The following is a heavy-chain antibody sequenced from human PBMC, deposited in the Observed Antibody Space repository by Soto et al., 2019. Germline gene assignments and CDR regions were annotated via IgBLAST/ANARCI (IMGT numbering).Heavy chain of an antibody. CDR3: AKDMRYSSSWYYFDY. CDR2: ISGIDDST. J-gene: IGHJ4*02. D-gene: IGHD6-13*01. V-gene: IGHV3-23*01. CDR1: GFTFSHYA. Sequence: RLSCAASGFTFSHYAMSWVRQAPGKGLEWVSAISGIDDSTHYADSVKGRFTISRDNSKNTLYLQMNSLRAEDTAVYYCAKDMRYSSSWYYFDYWGQGTLVTVSS.